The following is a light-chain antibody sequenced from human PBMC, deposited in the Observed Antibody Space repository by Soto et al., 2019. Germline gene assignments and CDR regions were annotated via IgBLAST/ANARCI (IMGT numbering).Light chain of an antibody. V-gene: IGKV2-24*01. CDR1: QGLVHSDGNTY. Sequence: DIVMTQTPLSSPVTLGQPASISCRSSQGLVHSDGNTYLSWLQQRPGQPPRLLIYEISNRFSGVPDRFSGGGAETDFTLKISRVEAEDVGIYYCMQATQFPYTFGQGTKLEIK. CDR3: MQATQFPYT. CDR2: EIS. J-gene: IGKJ2*01.